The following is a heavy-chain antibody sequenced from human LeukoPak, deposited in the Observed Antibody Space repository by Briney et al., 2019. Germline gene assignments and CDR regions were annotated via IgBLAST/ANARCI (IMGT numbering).Heavy chain of an antibody. D-gene: IGHD6-13*01. CDR3: ARGRYSSSWYGGEDY. Sequence: ASVKFSCKASGYTFTSYYMHWVRQAPGQGLGGMGIINPSGGSTSYAQKFQGRVTMTRDTSTSTVYMELSSLRSEDTAVYYCARGRYSSSWYGGEDYWGQGTLVTVSS. V-gene: IGHV1-46*01. CDR1: GYTFTSYY. J-gene: IGHJ4*02. CDR2: INPSGGST.